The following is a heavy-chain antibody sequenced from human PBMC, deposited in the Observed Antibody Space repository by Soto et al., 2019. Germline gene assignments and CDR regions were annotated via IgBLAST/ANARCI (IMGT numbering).Heavy chain of an antibody. CDR3: ARALGSWGAYYFDY. D-gene: IGHD3-16*01. Sequence: ITLKESGPTLVKPTQTLTLTCTVSGFSLNTYGVGVGWIRQPPGKALEWLALIYWDDDKRYSPSLKSRLTITKDTSKNQVVLTMTNMDPVDTVTYYCARALGSWGAYYFDYWGQGTLVTVSS. CDR2: IYWDDDK. V-gene: IGHV2-5*02. J-gene: IGHJ4*02. CDR1: GFSLNTYGVG.